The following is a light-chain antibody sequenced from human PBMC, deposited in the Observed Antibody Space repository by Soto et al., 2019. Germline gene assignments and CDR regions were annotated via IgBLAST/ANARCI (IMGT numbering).Light chain of an antibody. CDR1: QSVSNNY. V-gene: IGKV3-20*01. CDR2: GSA. Sequence: EVVLTQSPGTLSLSPGERATLSCRASQSVSNNYFAWYQQTPGQAPRLLIFGSADRATGIPDRFSGSGSGTDFTLTISRLEPEDFEVYYCQQYGSSPPYTFGQGTKLEIK. CDR3: QQYGSSPPYT. J-gene: IGKJ2*01.